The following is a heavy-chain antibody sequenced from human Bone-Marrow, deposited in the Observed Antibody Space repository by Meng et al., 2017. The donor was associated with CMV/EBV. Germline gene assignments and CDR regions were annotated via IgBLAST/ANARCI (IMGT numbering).Heavy chain of an antibody. CDR2: IYSGGNT. CDR3: ATRDFAWSHGDFDY. CDR1: GFSVSSKF. V-gene: IGHV3-53*01. Sequence: GESPKISCAASGFSVSSKFMSWVRQAPGKGLEWVSIIYSGGNTYYVDSVRGRFTVYRDISKNTLYLQMDGLGAEDTALYYCATRDFAWSHGDFDYWGQGTLVTVSS. D-gene: IGHD2-8*02. J-gene: IGHJ4*02.